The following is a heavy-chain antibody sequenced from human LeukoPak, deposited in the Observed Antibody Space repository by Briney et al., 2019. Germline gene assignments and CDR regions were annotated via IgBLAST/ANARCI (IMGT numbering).Heavy chain of an antibody. Sequence: SQTLSLTCAISGDSVSSKSAAWNWFRQSPSRGLEWLGGTYYRSKWYNDYAVSVKSRITINPDTSKNQVSLQLNSVTPEDTALYFCARDQGYASGWSDAFDFWGQGTMVTVSS. CDR1: GDSVSSKSAA. D-gene: IGHD6-19*01. CDR2: TYYRSKWYN. CDR3: ARDQGYASGWSDAFDF. V-gene: IGHV6-1*01. J-gene: IGHJ3*01.